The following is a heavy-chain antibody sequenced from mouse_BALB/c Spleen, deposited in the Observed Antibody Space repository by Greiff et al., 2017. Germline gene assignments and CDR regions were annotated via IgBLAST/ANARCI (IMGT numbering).Heavy chain of an antibody. CDR2: ISTYYGNT. CDR1: GYTFTDYA. V-gene: IGHV1-67*01. D-gene: IGHD4-1*01. Sequence: QVHVKQSGPELVRPGVSVKISCKGSGYTFTDYAMHWVKQSHAKSLEWIGVISTYYGNTNYNQKFKGKATMTVDKSSSTAYMELARLTSEDSAIYYCASGNHAYWGQGTLVTVSA. J-gene: IGHJ3*01. CDR3: ASGNHAY.